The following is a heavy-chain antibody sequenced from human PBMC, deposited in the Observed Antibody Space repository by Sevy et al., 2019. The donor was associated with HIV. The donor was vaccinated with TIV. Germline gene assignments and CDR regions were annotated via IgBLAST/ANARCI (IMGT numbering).Heavy chain of an antibody. Sequence: GESLKISCKGSGYGFTSYWIGWVRQMPGKGLEWMGIIYPGDSDTRYSPSFQGQVTISADKSISTAYLQWSSLKASDTAMYYCARRVTSSGWSPYYYYYYMDVWGKGTTVTVSS. CDR1: GYGFTSYW. CDR3: ARRVTSSGWSPYYYYYYMDV. V-gene: IGHV5-51*01. CDR2: IYPGDSDT. J-gene: IGHJ6*03. D-gene: IGHD6-19*01.